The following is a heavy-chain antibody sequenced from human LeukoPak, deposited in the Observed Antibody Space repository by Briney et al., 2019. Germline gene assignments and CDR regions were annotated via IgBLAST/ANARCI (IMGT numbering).Heavy chain of an antibody. CDR3: AKDFGGD. CDR2: ISWNSGSI. J-gene: IGHJ4*02. Sequence: GGSLRLSCAASGFTFDDYAMHWVRQAPGKGLEWDSGISWNSGSIGCADSVKGRFTISRDNAKNSLYLQMNSLRAEDTALYYCAKDFGGDWGQGTLVTVSS. V-gene: IGHV3-9*01. CDR1: GFTFDDYA. D-gene: IGHD3-16*01.